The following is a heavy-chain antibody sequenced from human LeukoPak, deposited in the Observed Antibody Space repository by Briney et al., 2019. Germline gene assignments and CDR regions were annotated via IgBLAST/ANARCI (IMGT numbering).Heavy chain of an antibody. Sequence: SETLSLTCAVYGGSFSDYYWSWIRLPPGKGLEWIGEIHPSGSTNYNPSLKSRVTISVDTSKNQFSLKLSSVTAADTAMYYCARRPRNSGTYDGPSGLDYWGQGTLVTVSS. D-gene: IGHD1-26*01. CDR2: IHPSGST. V-gene: IGHV4-34*01. CDR1: GGSFSDYY. CDR3: ARRPRNSGTYDGPSGLDY. J-gene: IGHJ4*02.